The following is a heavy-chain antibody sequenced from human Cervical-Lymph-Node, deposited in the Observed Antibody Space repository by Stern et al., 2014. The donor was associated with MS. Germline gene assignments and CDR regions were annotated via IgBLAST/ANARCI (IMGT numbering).Heavy chain of an antibody. Sequence: QVQLVQSGAEVKKPGASVKVSCDGSGYSFTGYYVHWVRQAPGQRLEWIGLINPSSGGTNYTQKFQGRVTMTTDSSMTKVHMELTSLRSDDTAVYYCAREGPYCGGDCYFHYWGQGTLVTVSS. CDR1: GYSFTGYY. CDR3: AREGPYCGGDCYFHY. V-gene: IGHV1-2*02. CDR2: INPSSGGT. D-gene: IGHD2-21*02. J-gene: IGHJ4*02.